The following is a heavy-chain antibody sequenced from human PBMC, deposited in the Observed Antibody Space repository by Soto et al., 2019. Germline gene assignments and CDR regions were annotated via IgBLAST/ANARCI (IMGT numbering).Heavy chain of an antibody. Sequence: PGGSLRLSCAASGFIFSNNWMHWVRQVPGKGLVWVSRINSDGRTRTYADSVKGRFTVSRDSARKTLYLQMTSLRAEDTAVYYCARAASTGYYYVKAFDVWGQGTMVTVSS. CDR2: INSDGRTR. J-gene: IGHJ3*01. D-gene: IGHD3-22*01. CDR1: GFIFSNNW. CDR3: ARAASTGYYYVKAFDV. V-gene: IGHV3-74*01.